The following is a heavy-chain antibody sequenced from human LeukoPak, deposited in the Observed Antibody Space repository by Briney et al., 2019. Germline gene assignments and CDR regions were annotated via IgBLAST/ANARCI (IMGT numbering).Heavy chain of an antibody. V-gene: IGHV3-23*01. CDR3: AKDPVGRNPPYYFDY. D-gene: IGHD4-23*01. CDR2: ISNSGGRT. J-gene: IGHJ4*02. CDR1: GFTFSTYA. Sequence: GGSLRLSCAASGFTFSTYAVNWVRQAPGRVLEWVSRISNSGGRTYYAASLEGRFTSSRANSKNTLYLQMNSLRADDTAMYYCAKDPVGRNPPYYFDYWGRGTLVTVSS.